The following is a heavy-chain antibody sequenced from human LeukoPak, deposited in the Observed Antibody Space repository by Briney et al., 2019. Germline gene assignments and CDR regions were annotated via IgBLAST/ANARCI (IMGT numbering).Heavy chain of an antibody. J-gene: IGHJ6*03. V-gene: IGHV3-23*01. CDR1: GFTFSSYA. Sequence: GGSLRLSCAASGFTFSSYAMSWVRQAPGEGLEWVSAISGSGGSTYYADSVKGRFTISRDNSKNTLYLQMNSLRVEDTAVYYCAKDLGYCSSTSCTRGYYMDVWGKGTTVTVSS. CDR3: AKDLGYCSSTSCTRGYYMDV. D-gene: IGHD2-2*01. CDR2: ISGSGGST.